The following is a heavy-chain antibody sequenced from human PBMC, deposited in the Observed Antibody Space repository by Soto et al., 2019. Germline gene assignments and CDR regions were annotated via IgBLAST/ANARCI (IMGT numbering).Heavy chain of an antibody. CDR3: ARDEGPGGYYYDSSGYYYGGY. J-gene: IGHJ4*02. CDR1: GFTFSSYS. D-gene: IGHD3-22*01. Sequence: EVQLVESGGGLVKPGGSLRLSCAASGFTFSSYSMNWVRQAPGKGLEWVSSISSSSSYIYYADSVKGRFTISRDNAKNSLYLQMNSLRAEDTAVYYCARDEGPGGYYYDSSGYYYGGYWGQGTLVTVSS. CDR2: ISSSSSYI. V-gene: IGHV3-21*01.